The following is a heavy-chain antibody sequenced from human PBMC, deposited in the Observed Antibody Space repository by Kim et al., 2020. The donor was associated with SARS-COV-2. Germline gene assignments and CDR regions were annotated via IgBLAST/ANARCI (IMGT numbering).Heavy chain of an antibody. CDR3: TRERVTEKSHFDY. J-gene: IGHJ4*02. CDR1: GFTFSGFW. V-gene: IGHV3-7*01. Sequence: GGSLRLSCAASGFTFSGFWMSWVRQAPGKGLEWVDNIKEDGTETYYLNSVEGRFTISRDNAKNSLYLQMNSLRAEDTAVYYCTRERVTEKSHFDYWGQGTLVTVSS. CDR2: IKEDGTET. D-gene: IGHD2-21*02.